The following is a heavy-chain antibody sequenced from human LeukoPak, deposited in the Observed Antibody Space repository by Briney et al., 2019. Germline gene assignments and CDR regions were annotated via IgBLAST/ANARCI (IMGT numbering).Heavy chain of an antibody. CDR2: IIPIFGTA. Sequence: SVKVSCKASGGTFSSYAISWVRQAPGQGLEWMGGIIPIFGTANYAQKFQGRVTITADESTSTAYMELSSLRSEDTAVYYCAKGGQSGWFYFDYWGQGTLVTVSS. D-gene: IGHD6-19*01. J-gene: IGHJ4*02. V-gene: IGHV1-69*13. CDR3: AKGGQSGWFYFDY. CDR1: GGTFSSYA.